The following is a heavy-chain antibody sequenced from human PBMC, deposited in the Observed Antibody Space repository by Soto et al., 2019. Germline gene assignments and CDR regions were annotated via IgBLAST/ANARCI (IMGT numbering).Heavy chain of an antibody. CDR3: ARLGGYYQSLDT. D-gene: IGHD3-3*01. Sequence: SETLSLTCTVSGGSISSYYWSWIRQPPGKGLEWIGYIYYSGSTNYNPSLKSRVTISVGTSKNQFSLKLTSVTAADTAVYYCARLGGYYQSLDTWGQGTLVTVSS. CDR2: IYYSGST. V-gene: IGHV4-59*08. CDR1: GGSISSYY. J-gene: IGHJ5*02.